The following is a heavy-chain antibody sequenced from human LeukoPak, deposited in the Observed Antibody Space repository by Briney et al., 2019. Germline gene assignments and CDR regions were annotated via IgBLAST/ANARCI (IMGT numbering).Heavy chain of an antibody. D-gene: IGHD3-9*01. Sequence: ASVKVSCKTSGYTFTDYYIHWVRQAPGQGLESMGWINPKIGGTNYAPRFQGRVSMTSDTSITTAYMQLRRVTSDDTAVYYCARDSPRRPQKYDIATSFSTENWGQGTLVAVSS. J-gene: IGHJ4*02. CDR1: GYTFTDYY. V-gene: IGHV1-2*02. CDR3: ARDSPRRPQKYDIATSFSTEN. CDR2: INPKIGGT.